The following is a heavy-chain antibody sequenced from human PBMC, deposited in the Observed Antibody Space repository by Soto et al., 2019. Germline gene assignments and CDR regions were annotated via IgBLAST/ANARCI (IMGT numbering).Heavy chain of an antibody. V-gene: IGHV4-4*02. CDR3: EKDGSGHPYYSDN. CDR2: IYHSGTT. Sequence: QVQLQESGPGLVKPSGTLSLTCVVSGASISSNNWWSWVRQPPGKGLEWIGEIYHSGTTSYNPSLKSRVTMSVDKSKNQFSLKVTSVTAADTAVYFCEKDGSGHPYYSDNWGQGTLVTVSS. J-gene: IGHJ4*02. CDR1: GASISSNNW. D-gene: IGHD2-15*01.